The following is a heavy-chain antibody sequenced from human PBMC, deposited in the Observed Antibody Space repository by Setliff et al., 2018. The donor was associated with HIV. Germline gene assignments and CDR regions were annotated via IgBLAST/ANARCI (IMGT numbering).Heavy chain of an antibody. CDR3: AAIKFDWLLPIDY. D-gene: IGHD3-9*01. CDR2: INPSGGST. CDR1: GYTFTSYY. V-gene: IGHV1-46*01. Sequence: ASVTVSCKASGYTFTSYYMHWVRQAPGQGLEWMGIINPSGGSTSYAQKFQGRVTMTRDTYTSTVYMALSSLRSEDTAVYYCAAIKFDWLLPIDYWGQGTLVTVSS. J-gene: IGHJ4*02.